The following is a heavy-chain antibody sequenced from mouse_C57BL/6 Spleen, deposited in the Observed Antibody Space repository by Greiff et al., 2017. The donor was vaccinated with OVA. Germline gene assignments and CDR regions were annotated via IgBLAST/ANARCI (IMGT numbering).Heavy chain of an antibody. CDR3: ARGMSSMDY. V-gene: IGHV3-6*01. Sequence: EVKLQESGPGLAQPSQSLSLTCSVTGYSITSGYYWNWIRQFPGNKLEWMGYISYDGSNNYNPSLKNRISITRDTSKNQFFLKLNSVTTEDTATYYCARGMSSMDYWGQGTSVTVSS. CDR2: ISYDGSN. J-gene: IGHJ4*01. CDR1: GYSITSGYY.